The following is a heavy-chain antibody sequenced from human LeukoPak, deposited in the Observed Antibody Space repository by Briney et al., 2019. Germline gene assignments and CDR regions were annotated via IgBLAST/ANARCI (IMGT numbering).Heavy chain of an antibody. CDR1: GFTVSSNY. CDR2: IYSGTNT. Sequence: GGSLRLSCAVSGFTVSSNYMSWVRQAPGKGLEWVSVIYSGTNTYYADSVKGRFIISRDNPRNMLYLQMNSLRAEDTAVYYCARVASGTLDYWAREPWSPSPQ. CDR3: ARVASGTLDY. J-gene: IGHJ4*02. D-gene: IGHD6-25*01. V-gene: IGHV3-53*01.